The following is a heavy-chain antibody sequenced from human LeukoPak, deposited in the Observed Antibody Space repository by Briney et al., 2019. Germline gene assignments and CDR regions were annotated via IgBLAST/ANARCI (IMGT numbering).Heavy chain of an antibody. Sequence: GGSLRLSCAASGFSFSRYYMGWVRQAPGKGLRWVSLYSAGSTYYADSVQGRFTISRDDPENTVYLQMDSLRAEDTAVYFCARVFRYSSFDYWGQGTLVTVSS. V-gene: IGHV3-53*01. J-gene: IGHJ4*02. CDR2: YSAGST. CDR1: GFSFSRYY. D-gene: IGHD3-9*01. CDR3: ARVFRYSSFDY.